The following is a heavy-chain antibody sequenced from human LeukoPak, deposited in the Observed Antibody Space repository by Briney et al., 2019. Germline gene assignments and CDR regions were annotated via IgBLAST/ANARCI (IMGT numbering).Heavy chain of an antibody. CDR1: GGSISSGSYY. V-gene: IGHV4-61*02. Sequence: SQTLSLTCTVSGGSISSGSYYWSWIRQPAGKGLEWIGRIYTSGSTNYNPSLKSRVTISVDTSKNQFSLKLSSVTAADTAVYYCARVRDSSGYYVDAFDIWGQGTMVTVSS. CDR2: IYTSGST. D-gene: IGHD3-22*01. CDR3: ARVRDSSGYYVDAFDI. J-gene: IGHJ3*02.